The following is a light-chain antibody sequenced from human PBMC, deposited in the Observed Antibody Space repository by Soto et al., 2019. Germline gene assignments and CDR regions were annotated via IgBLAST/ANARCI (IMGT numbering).Light chain of an antibody. CDR3: QQYSNWPPIT. V-gene: IGKV3-15*01. Sequence: EIVMTQSPGTLSVSLGERATLSCMSSQSVSIHLAWYQQKPGQAPRLLIYDTSTRATGIPARFSGSGSGTEFTLTISSLQSEDFAVYYCQQYSNWPPITFGQGTRLEIK. CDR1: QSVSIH. J-gene: IGKJ5*01. CDR2: DTS.